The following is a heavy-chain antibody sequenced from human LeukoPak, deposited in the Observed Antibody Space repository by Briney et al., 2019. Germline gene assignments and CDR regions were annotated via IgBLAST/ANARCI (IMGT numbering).Heavy chain of an antibody. CDR2: ISGSGGST. CDR3: AEADRYDFWSGSEYYFDY. V-gene: IGHV3-23*01. D-gene: IGHD3-3*01. J-gene: IGHJ4*02. CDR1: GFTFSSYA. Sequence: GGSLRLSCAASGFTFSSYAMSWVRQAPGKGLVWVSAISGSGGSTYYADSVKGRFTISRDNSKNTLYLQMNSLRAEDTAVYYCAEADRYDFWSGSEYYFDYWGQGTLVTVSS.